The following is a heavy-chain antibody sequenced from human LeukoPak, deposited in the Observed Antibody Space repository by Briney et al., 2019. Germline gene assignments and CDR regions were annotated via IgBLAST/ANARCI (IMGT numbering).Heavy chain of an antibody. CDR2: FDPSDSDI. J-gene: IGHJ4*02. Sequence: LGESLKISCKASGYSFTSYWIGWVRQMPGKGLEWMGIFDPSDSDIRYTPSFQGQVTISADKSLSTAYLQWNSLKASDTAIYYCARQTAMGRSGDYWGQGTLVTVSS. CDR3: ARQTAMGRSGDY. D-gene: IGHD7-27*01. V-gene: IGHV5-51*01. CDR1: GYSFTSYW.